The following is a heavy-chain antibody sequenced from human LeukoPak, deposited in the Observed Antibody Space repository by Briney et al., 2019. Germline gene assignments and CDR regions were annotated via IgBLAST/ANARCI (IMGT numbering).Heavy chain of an antibody. Sequence: EGSLRLSCAASGFTFNNYAMSWVRQAPGKGLEWVSGISGSGGSTNYADSVKGRFTISRDNSKNTLYLQMNSLRAEDTAVYYCAKGDKDGSGSYYGDYYYYIDVWGKGTTVTVSS. CDR3: AKGDKDGSGSYYGDYYYYIDV. J-gene: IGHJ6*03. D-gene: IGHD3-10*01. V-gene: IGHV3-23*01. CDR1: GFTFNNYA. CDR2: ISGSGGST.